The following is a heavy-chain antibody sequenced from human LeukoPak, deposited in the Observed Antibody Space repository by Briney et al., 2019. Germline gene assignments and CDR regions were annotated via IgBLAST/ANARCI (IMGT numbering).Heavy chain of an antibody. D-gene: IGHD5-12*01. CDR1: EVTFEDYA. J-gene: IGHJ3*02. CDR3: AKDSVGWPRSSSAFDI. Sequence: GGSLRLSCAASEVTFEDYAMHWVRQAPGKGLEWVSGISWNSGSIAYADSVKGRFTISRDNAKNSLYLQMNSLRPEDTALYYCAKDSVGWPRSSSAFDIWGQGTRVTVSS. CDR2: ISWNSGSI. V-gene: IGHV3-9*01.